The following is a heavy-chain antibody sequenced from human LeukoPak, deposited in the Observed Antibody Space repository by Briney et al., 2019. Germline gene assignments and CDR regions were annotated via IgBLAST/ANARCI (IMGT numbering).Heavy chain of an antibody. V-gene: IGHV4-39*07. CDR1: GGSISSSSYY. D-gene: IGHD3-22*01. CDR2: IYHSGST. CDR3: ASLTTADAFDI. J-gene: IGHJ3*02. Sequence: SETLSLTCIVSGGSISSSSYYWGWIRQPPGKGLEWIGSIYHSGSTYYNPSLKSRVTISVDTSKNQFSLKLSSVTAADTAVFYCASLTTADAFDIWGQGTMVTVSS.